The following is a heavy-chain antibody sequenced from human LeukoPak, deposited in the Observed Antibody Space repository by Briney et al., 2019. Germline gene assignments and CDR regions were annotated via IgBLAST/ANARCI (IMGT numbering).Heavy chain of an antibody. Sequence: PGGSLRLSCAASGFTFSNYAMSWVRQAPGKGLEWVSFISGSGGFTYYADSVKGRFTISRDKSKNTLYLQMNSLRAEDTAVYYCARDSGISLDYWGQGTLVTVSS. V-gene: IGHV3-23*01. D-gene: IGHD1-26*01. J-gene: IGHJ4*02. CDR1: GFTFSNYA. CDR3: ARDSGISLDY. CDR2: ISGSGGFT.